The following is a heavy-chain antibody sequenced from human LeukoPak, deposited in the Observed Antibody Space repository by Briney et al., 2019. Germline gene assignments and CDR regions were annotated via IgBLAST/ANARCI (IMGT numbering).Heavy chain of an antibody. D-gene: IGHD4-17*01. CDR1: GFTFSSYG. CDR3: ARYYGDYYYYGVDV. Sequence: PGGSLRLSCAASGFTFSSYGMHWVRQAPGKGLEWVANIKQDGSEKYYVDSVKGRFTISRDNAKNSLYLQMNSLRAEDTAVYYCARYYGDYYYYGVDVWGQGTTVTVSS. J-gene: IGHJ6*02. V-gene: IGHV3-7*01. CDR2: IKQDGSEK.